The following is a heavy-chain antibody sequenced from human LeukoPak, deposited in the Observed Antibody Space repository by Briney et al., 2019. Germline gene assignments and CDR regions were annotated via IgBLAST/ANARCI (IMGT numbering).Heavy chain of an antibody. Sequence: SETLSLTCSVSCGSIRNYYWSWIRQPPAKGLAWIGYINYSGSTNYNPSLRSRVTISVDTSKKKFSLKLSSVTAADTAVYYCAGYCSGGSCDGAGVDYWGQGTLVTVSS. CDR2: INYSGST. V-gene: IGHV4-59*08. J-gene: IGHJ4*02. CDR3: AGYCSGGSCDGAGVDY. D-gene: IGHD2-15*01. CDR1: CGSIRNYY.